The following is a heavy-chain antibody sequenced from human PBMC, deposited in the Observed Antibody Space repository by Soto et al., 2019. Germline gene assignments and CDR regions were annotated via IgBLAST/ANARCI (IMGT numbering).Heavy chain of an antibody. Sequence: ASVKVSCKASGYTFTGYYMHWVRQAPGQGLGWMGWINPNSGGTNYAQKFQGWVTMTRDTSISTAYMELSRLRSDDTAVYYCAREAPRRDGYNYIYRRYYGMDVWGQGTTVTVSS. D-gene: IGHD5-12*01. V-gene: IGHV1-2*04. CDR1: GYTFTGYY. CDR2: INPNSGGT. CDR3: AREAPRRDGYNYIYRRYYGMDV. J-gene: IGHJ6*02.